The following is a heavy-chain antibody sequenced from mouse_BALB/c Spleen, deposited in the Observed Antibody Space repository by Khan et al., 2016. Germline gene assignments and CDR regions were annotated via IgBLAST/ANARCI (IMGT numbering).Heavy chain of an antibody. Sequence: EVQLQESGPGLVKPSQSLSLTCTVTGYSITSDYAWNWIRQFPGNKLEWMGYISYSGSTSYNPSLKSRISITRDTSKNQFFLQLNSVTTEDTATXYCARYYYGSGYFDYWGQGTTLAVSS. V-gene: IGHV3-2*02. J-gene: IGHJ2*01. CDR1: GYSITSDYA. CDR2: ISYSGST. CDR3: ARYYYGSGYFDY. D-gene: IGHD1-1*01.